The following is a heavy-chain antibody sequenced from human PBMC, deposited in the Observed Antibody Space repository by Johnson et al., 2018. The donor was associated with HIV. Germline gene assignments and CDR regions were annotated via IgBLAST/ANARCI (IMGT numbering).Heavy chain of an antibody. V-gene: IGHV3-23*01. D-gene: IGHD3-10*01. Sequence: LHWVRQAPGKGLEWVSVISGSGGSTYYADSVKGRFTISRDNSKNTLYLQMNSLRAEDTAVYYCAKSGGGPYAFDIWGQGTMVTVSS. J-gene: IGHJ3*02. CDR2: ISGSGGST. CDR3: AKSGGGPYAFDI.